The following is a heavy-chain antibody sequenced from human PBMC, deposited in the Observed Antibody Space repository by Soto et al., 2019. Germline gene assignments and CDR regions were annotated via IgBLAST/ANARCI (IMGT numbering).Heavy chain of an antibody. Sequence: EVQLVQSGAEVKKPGESLRISCKGSGYSFTSYWISWLRQMPGKGLEWMGRIDPSDSYTNYSPSFQGHVTISADKSISTAYRQWSSLKASDTAMYYCVYYYDSSGYPRDGDAFEIWGQGTMVTVSS. CDR2: IDPSDSYT. D-gene: IGHD3-22*01. J-gene: IGHJ3*02. V-gene: IGHV5-10-1*03. CDR3: VYYYDSSGYPRDGDAFEI. CDR1: GYSFTSYW.